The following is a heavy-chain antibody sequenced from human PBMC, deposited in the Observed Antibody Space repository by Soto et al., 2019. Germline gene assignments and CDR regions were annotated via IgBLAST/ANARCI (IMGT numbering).Heavy chain of an antibody. CDR1: GGSVSSGSYY. CDR2: IYYSGST. D-gene: IGHD3-16*01. V-gene: IGHV4-61*01. CDR3: ARARLETFTGFDY. Sequence: SETLSLTCTVSGGSVSSGSYYWSWIRQPPGKGLEWIGYIYYSGSTNYNPSLKSRVTISVDTSKNQFSLKLSSVTAADTAVYYCARARLETFTGFDYWGQRTLVTVSS. J-gene: IGHJ4*02.